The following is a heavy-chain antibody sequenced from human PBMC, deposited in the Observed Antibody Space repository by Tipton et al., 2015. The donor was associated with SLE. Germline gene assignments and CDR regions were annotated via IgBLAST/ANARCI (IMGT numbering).Heavy chain of an antibody. J-gene: IGHJ1*01. CDR3: ARDLSIAVAGAGH. D-gene: IGHD6-19*01. V-gene: IGHV3-7*01. CDR1: GFTFSSNY. Sequence: VQLVQSGGGLVQPGGSLRLSCAASGFTFSSNYMTWVRQAPGKGLEWVANIKQDGSEKYYVDSVKGRFTISRDNAKNSLYLQMNSLRAEDTAVYYCARDLSIAVAGAGHWGQGTLVTVSS. CDR2: IKQDGSEK.